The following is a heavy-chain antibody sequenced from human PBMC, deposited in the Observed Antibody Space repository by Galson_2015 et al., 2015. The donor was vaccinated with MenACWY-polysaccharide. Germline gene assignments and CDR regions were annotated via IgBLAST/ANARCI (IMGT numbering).Heavy chain of an antibody. Sequence: NTNYAQKFQERVTITRDMSTSTAYMELSSLRSEDTAVYYCAAGSGWSGKQLYYYGMDVWGQGTTVTVSS. V-gene: IGHV1-58*01. D-gene: IGHD3-3*01. CDR3: AAGSGWSGKQLYYYGMDV. CDR2: NT. J-gene: IGHJ6*02.